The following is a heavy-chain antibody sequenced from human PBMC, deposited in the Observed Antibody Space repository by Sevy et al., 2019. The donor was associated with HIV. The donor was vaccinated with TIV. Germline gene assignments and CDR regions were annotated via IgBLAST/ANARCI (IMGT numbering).Heavy chain of an antibody. Sequence: GGSLRLSCAASGFTFDDYAMHWVRQAPGKGLEWVSGISWNSGSIGYADSVKGRFTISRDNAKNSLYLQMNSLRAEDTALYYCAKHQRDRDNYYYMDVWGKGTTVTVSS. V-gene: IGHV3-9*01. J-gene: IGHJ6*03. CDR2: ISWNSGSI. D-gene: IGHD2-15*01. CDR1: GFTFDDYA. CDR3: AKHQRDRDNYYYMDV.